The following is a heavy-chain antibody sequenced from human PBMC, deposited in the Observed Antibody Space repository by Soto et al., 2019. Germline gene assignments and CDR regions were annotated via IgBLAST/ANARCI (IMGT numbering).Heavy chain of an antibody. CDR3: ARGDTPMITGMDSFDI. CDR2: IKQDGTEK. CDR1: GFTFSRYW. D-gene: IGHD5-18*01. Sequence: SGFTFSRYWMNWVRQAPGKGLEWVANIKQDGTEKNYVDSVKGRFTISRDNARNSLYLQMDSLRAEDTAVYFCARGDTPMITGMDSFDIWGQGTMVTVSS. J-gene: IGHJ3*02. V-gene: IGHV3-7*01.